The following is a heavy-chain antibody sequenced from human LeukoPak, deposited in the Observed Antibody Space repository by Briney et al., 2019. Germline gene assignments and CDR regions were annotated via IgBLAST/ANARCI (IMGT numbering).Heavy chain of an antibody. CDR3: VKDLLLWFGETPRDY. CDR1: GFTFSSYA. J-gene: IGHJ4*02. D-gene: IGHD3-10*01. CDR2: ISSNGGST. Sequence: GGSLGLSCSASGFTFSSYAMHWVRQAPGKGLEYVSAISSNGGSTYYADSVKGRFTISRDNSKNTLYLQMSSLRAEDTAVYYCVKDLLLWFGETPRDYWGQGTLVTVSS. V-gene: IGHV3-64D*06.